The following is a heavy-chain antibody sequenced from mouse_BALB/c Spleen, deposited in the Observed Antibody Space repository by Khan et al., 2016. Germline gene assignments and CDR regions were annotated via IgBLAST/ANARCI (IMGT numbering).Heavy chain of an antibody. V-gene: IGHV4-1*02. D-gene: IGHD1-2*01. CDR2: INPDSSTI. Sequence: EVKLHEPGGGLVQPGGSLKLSCAASGFDFSRYWMSGVRQAPGKGPEWIGEINPDSSTINYTPSLKDKFIISRDNDKNTLYLQMSRVRSEATALCYCARLHDYGRFAYWGRGTLVTVSA. CDR3: ARLHDYGRFAY. J-gene: IGHJ3*01. CDR1: GFDFSRYW.